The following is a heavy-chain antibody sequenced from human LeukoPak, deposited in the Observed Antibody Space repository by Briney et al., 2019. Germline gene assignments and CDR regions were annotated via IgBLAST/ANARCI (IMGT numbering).Heavy chain of an antibody. CDR2: IYISGST. V-gene: IGHV4-4*07. Sequence: SETLSLTCTVSGGSISSYYWSWIRQPAGKGLEWIGRIYISGSTNYNPSLKSRVTMSVDTSMNQFSLKLSSVTAADTAVYYCARDRGTWNDDGFDYWGQGTLVTVPS. CDR3: ARDRGTWNDDGFDY. CDR1: GGSISSYY. D-gene: IGHD1-1*01. J-gene: IGHJ4*02.